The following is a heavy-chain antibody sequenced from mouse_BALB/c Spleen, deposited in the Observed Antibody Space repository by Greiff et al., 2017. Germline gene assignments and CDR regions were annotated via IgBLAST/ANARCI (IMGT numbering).Heavy chain of an antibody. CDR2: IDPANGNT. CDR3: ARYDEGYYAMDY. D-gene: IGHD2-14*01. Sequence: EVKLQESGAELVKPGASVKLSCTASGFNIKDTYMHWVKQRPEQGLEWIGRIDPANGNTKYDPKFQGKATITADTSSNTAYLQLSSLTSEDTAVYYCARYDEGYYAMDYWGQGTSVTVSS. J-gene: IGHJ4*01. V-gene: IGHV14-3*02. CDR1: GFNIKDTY.